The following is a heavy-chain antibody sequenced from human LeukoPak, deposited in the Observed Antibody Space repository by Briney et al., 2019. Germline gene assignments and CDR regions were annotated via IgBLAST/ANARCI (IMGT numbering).Heavy chain of an antibody. CDR2: IYTSGST. CDR3: ARVSAAVIDY. V-gene: IGHV4-61*02. D-gene: IGHD6-13*01. J-gene: IGHJ4*02. Sequence: PSETLSLTCTVSGGSISSGSYYWSWIRQPAGKGLEWIGRIYTSGSTNYNPSLKSRVTISVDTPKNQFSLKLSSVTAADTAVYYCARVSAAVIDYWGQGTLVTVSS. CDR1: GGSISSGSYY.